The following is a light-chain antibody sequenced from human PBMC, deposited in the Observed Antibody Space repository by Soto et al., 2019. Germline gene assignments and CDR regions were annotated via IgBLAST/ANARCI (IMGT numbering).Light chain of an antibody. CDR1: QSISDT. J-gene: IGKJ1*01. CDR2: GAS. V-gene: IGKV3-15*01. CDR3: QQYNNWPRT. Sequence: EIVMTQSPVTLSVSPGGRATLSCRASQSISDTLAWYQQKPGQAPRLLIHGASTRAPGFPARFSGSGSGTEFTLTISSLQSEDLAVYYCQQYNNWPRTFGQGTKVDIK.